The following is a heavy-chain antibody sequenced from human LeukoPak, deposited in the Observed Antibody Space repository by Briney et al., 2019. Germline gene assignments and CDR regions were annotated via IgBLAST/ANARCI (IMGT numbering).Heavy chain of an antibody. CDR2: IYSDGRT. J-gene: IGHJ4*02. V-gene: IGHV3-53*01. CDR1: GFTVCDNY. Sequence: GGSLRLSCAASGFTVCDNYMSWVRQAPGKGLEWVSVIYSDGRTHYADSVKGRFTVSRDNSKNTLYLQMNSLRAEDTAVYYCAILPGYWGQGTLVTVSS. CDR3: AILPGY.